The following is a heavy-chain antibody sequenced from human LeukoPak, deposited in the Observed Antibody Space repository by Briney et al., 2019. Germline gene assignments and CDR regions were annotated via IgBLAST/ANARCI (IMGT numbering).Heavy chain of an antibody. CDR1: GFILSGYS. D-gene: IGHD5-12*01. CDR3: VRGSGGYDPLDSDS. CDR2: ISSSSTTM. Sequence: GRSLRLSCAASGFILSGYSMNWVRQAPGKGLEWISYISSSSTTMYYADSVKGRFTISRDNPRNSLYLQMNSLRAEDTAVYHCVRGSGGYDPLDSDSWGQGTLVTVFS. V-gene: IGHV3-48*04. J-gene: IGHJ4*02.